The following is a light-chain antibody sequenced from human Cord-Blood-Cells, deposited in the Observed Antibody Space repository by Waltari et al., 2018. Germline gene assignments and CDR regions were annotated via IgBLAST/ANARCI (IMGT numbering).Light chain of an antibody. Sequence: DIVMTQSPLSLPVTPGEPASISCRSSQSLLHSNGSSYLDWYLQKPGQSPQLLIYLGSNRASGVPDRFSGSGSGTDFTLKISRVEAEDVGVYYCMQALQTPPTFGQGTKLEIK. CDR2: LGS. CDR3: MQALQTPPT. CDR1: QSLLHSNGSSY. J-gene: IGKJ2*01. V-gene: IGKV2-28*01.